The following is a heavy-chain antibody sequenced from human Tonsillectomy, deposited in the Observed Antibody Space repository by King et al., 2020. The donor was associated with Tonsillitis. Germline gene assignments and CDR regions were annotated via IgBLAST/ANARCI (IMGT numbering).Heavy chain of an antibody. CDR3: ARLGALLRDFDL. D-gene: IGHD3-10*01. V-gene: IGHV4-31*03. J-gene: IGHJ2*01. CDR1: GGSISSGGYH. CDR2: IYYSGNT. Sequence: VQLQESGPGLVKPSQTLSLTCTVSGGSISSGGYHWSWIRQHPGKGLEWIGYIYYSGNTHYNPSLKSRVTIFVDPSENQFSLKLSYGTAADTAVYFCARLGALLRDFDLWGRGTLVSVSS.